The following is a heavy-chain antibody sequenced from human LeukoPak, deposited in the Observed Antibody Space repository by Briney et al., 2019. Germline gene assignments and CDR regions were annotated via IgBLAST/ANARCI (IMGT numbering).Heavy chain of an antibody. J-gene: IGHJ5*02. V-gene: IGHV3-21*01. CDR1: GFTFSSYS. D-gene: IGHD3-16*02. Sequence: PGGSLRLSCAASGFTFSSYSMNWVRQAPGKGLEWVSSISSSSSYIYYADSVKGRFTISRDNAKNSLYLQMNSLRAEDTAVYYCAAWGSHRYSFRAWGQGTLVTVSS. CDR2: ISSSSSYI. CDR3: AAWGSHRYSFRA.